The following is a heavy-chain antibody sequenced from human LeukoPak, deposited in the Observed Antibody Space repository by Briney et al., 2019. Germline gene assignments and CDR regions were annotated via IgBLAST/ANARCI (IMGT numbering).Heavy chain of an antibody. Sequence: GGSLRLSCAASGFTFSSYTMSWVRQAPGKGLEWVSAIHTSGDTCYADSVKGRFTISRDTSKNTLYLQINSLRVEDTAVYYCIVFGDSDHWGQGTLVTVSS. V-gene: IGHV3-23*05. D-gene: IGHD4-17*01. CDR3: IVFGDSDH. CDR1: GFTFSSYT. CDR2: IHTSGDT. J-gene: IGHJ4*02.